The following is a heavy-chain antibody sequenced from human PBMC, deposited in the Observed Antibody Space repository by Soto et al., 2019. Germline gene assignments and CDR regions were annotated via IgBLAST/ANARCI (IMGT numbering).Heavy chain of an antibody. Sequence: PSETLSVTCSVAGGSISSGGYYWSWIRQHPGKGLEWIGYIYYSGSTYYNPSLKSRVTISVDTSKNQFSLKLSSVTAADTAVYYCARVPGPYDSSGYLPWGQGTLVTVSS. CDR2: IYYSGST. D-gene: IGHD3-22*01. V-gene: IGHV4-31*03. CDR1: GGSISSGGYY. J-gene: IGHJ5*02. CDR3: ARVPGPYDSSGYLP.